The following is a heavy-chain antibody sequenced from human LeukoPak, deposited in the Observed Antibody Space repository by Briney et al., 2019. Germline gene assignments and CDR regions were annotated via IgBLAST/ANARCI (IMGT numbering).Heavy chain of an antibody. CDR2: IRYDGSNK. V-gene: IGHV3-30*02. D-gene: IGHD7-27*01. CDR3: AKGQTGDY. J-gene: IGHJ4*02. CDR1: GFTFSTYG. Sequence: GGSLRHSCSASGFTFSTYGMHWVRQTPGKGLEWVAFIRYDGSNKYYADSVKGRFTISRDNSRTTLYLQMDSLRAEDTALYYCAKGQTGDYWGQGTLVTVSS.